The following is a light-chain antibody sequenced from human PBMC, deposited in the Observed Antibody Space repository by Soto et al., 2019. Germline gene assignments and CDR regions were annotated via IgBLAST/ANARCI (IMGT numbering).Light chain of an antibody. CDR1: SSDVGGYNY. CDR3: SSYTSRSTWV. J-gene: IGLJ3*02. CDR2: EVS. V-gene: IGLV2-14*01. Sequence: QSVLTQPASVSGSLGQSITISCTGTSSDVGGYNYVSWYQQHPGKAPKFMIYEVSNRPSGVSNRFSGSKSGNTASLTISGLQAEDEADYYCSSYTSRSTWVFGGGTKLTVL.